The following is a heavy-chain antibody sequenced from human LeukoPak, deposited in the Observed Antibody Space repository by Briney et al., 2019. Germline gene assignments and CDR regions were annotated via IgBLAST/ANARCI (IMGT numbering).Heavy chain of an antibody. V-gene: IGHV4-59*01. CDR2: IYYSGST. J-gene: IGHJ4*02. CDR1: GGSMITYY. D-gene: IGHD3-22*01. Sequence: PSETLSLTCTVTGGSMITYYWGWIRQPPGKGLEWIGYIYYSGSTSYSPSLKSRVTMSVDTSRNQFSLNLRSVTAADTAVYYCARVSLDFYDRSGYYYFDYWGQGTLATVSS. CDR3: ARVSLDFYDRSGYYYFDY.